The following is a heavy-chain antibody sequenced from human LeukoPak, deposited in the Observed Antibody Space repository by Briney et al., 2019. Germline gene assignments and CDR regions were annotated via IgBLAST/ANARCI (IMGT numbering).Heavy chain of an antibody. CDR1: GYTLTELS. V-gene: IGHV1-69*13. D-gene: IGHD2-15*01. CDR3: ASKYCSGGSCSIPGWFDP. Sequence: GASVKVSCKVSGYTLTELSMHWVRQAPGQGLEWMGGIIPIFGTANYAQKFQGRVTITADESTSTAYMELSSLRSEDTAVYYCASKYCSGGSCSIPGWFDPWGQGTLVTVSS. J-gene: IGHJ5*02. CDR2: IIPIFGTA.